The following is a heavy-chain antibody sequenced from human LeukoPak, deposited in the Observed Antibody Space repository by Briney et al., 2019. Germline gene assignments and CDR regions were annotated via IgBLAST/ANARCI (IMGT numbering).Heavy chain of an antibody. Sequence: SETLSLTCAVSGYSISSGYYWGWIRQPPGKGLEWIGSIYHSGSTYHNPSLKSRVTISVDTSKNQFSLKLSSVTAADTAVYYCARTTVTTPIDYFDYWGQGTLVTVSS. D-gene: IGHD4-17*01. V-gene: IGHV4-38-2*01. J-gene: IGHJ4*02. CDR2: IYHSGST. CDR3: ARTTVTTPIDYFDY. CDR1: GYSISSGYY.